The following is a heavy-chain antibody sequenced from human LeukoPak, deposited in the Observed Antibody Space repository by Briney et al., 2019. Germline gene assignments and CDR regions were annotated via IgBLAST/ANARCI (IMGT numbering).Heavy chain of an antibody. D-gene: IGHD3-10*01. Sequence: GGSLRLSCAASGFTFSSYAMHWVRQAPGKGLEWVAVISYDGSNKYYADSVKGRFTISRDNSKNTLYLQMNSLRAEDTAVYYCANTGSGSSQYWGQGTLVTVSS. CDR3: ANTGSGSSQY. CDR2: ISYDGSNK. J-gene: IGHJ4*02. CDR1: GFTFSSYA. V-gene: IGHV3-30*04.